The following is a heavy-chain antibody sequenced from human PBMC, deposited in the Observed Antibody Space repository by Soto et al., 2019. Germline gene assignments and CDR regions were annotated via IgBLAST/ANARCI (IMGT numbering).Heavy chain of an antibody. CDR3: TRQRDCSSTSCLSYYYSGMDV. V-gene: IGHV3-49*03. Sequence: GGSLRLSCTASGFTFGDYAMSWFRQAPGKGLEWVGFIRGTAYAGTTEYAASVKGRFTISSDDSQSIAYLQMDSLKTEDTAVYYCTRQRDCSSTSCLSYYYSGMDVWGQGTPVTVSS. CDR1: GFTFGDYA. D-gene: IGHD2-2*01. J-gene: IGHJ6*02. CDR2: IRGTAYAGTT.